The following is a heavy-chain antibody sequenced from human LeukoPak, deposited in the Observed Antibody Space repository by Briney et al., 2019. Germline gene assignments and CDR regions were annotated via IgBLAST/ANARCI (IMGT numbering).Heavy chain of an antibody. D-gene: IGHD4-23*01. V-gene: IGHV1-8*02. CDR2: MNPNSGNT. CDR1: GYTFTSYA. CDR3: ARTIYGGNEAFDI. Sequence: ASVKVSCKASGYTFTSYAMHWVRQAPGQRLEWMGWMNPNSGNTGYAQKFQGRVTMTRNTSISTAYMELSSLRSEDTAVYYCARTIYGGNEAFDIWGQGTMVTVSS. J-gene: IGHJ3*02.